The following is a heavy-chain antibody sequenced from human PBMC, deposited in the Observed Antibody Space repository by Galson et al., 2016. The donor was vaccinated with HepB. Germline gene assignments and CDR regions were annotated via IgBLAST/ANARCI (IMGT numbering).Heavy chain of an antibody. CDR3: AKDREAGWVVEFPFDM. CDR2: ITGSGGGT. Sequence: SLRLSCATSGLIFRSYAMSWVRQAPGKGLEWVSSITGSGGGTYYADPGKGRFTISRDNSNSTLYLQMNSLRAEDTAIYYCAKDREAGWVVEFPFDMWGRGTMVTVSS. D-gene: IGHD1-26*01. J-gene: IGHJ3*02. V-gene: IGHV3-23*01. CDR1: GLIFRSYA.